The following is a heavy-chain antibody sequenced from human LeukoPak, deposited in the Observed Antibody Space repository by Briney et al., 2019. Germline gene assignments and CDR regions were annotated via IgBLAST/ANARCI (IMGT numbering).Heavy chain of an antibody. V-gene: IGHV4-34*01. J-gene: IGHJ4*02. D-gene: IGHD6-19*01. Sequence: PSETLSLTCAVYGGSFSGYYWSWIRQPPGKGLEWIGEINHSGSTNYNPSLKSRDTISVDTSKNQFSLKLSSVTAADTAVYYCARGRVAVAGTNLEYYFDYWGQGTLVTVSS. CDR2: INHSGST. CDR1: GGSFSGYY. CDR3: ARGRVAVAGTNLEYYFDY.